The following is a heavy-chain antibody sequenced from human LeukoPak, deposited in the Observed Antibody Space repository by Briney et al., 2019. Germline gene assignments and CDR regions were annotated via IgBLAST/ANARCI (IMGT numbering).Heavy chain of an antibody. CDR1: GGTFTGYY. CDR3: ARAPSDILTGHPFDY. CDR2: INPNSGGT. D-gene: IGHD3-9*01. Sequence: ASVKVSCKASGGTFTGYYMHWVRQAPGQGLEWMGWINPNSGGTNYAQKFQGRVTMTRDTSISTAYMELSRLRSDDTAVYYCARAPSDILTGHPFDYWGQGTLVTVSS. J-gene: IGHJ4*02. V-gene: IGHV1-2*02.